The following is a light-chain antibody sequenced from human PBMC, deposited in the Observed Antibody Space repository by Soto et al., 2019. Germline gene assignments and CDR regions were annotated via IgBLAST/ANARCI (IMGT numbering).Light chain of an antibody. J-gene: IGLJ1*01. CDR3: SSYTTRSTRV. V-gene: IGLV2-14*03. CDR1: NSDVGAYDF. Sequence: SVLAPPAPVSGSPGQAIPNSCNGNNSDVGAYDFVSWYQQHPDKAPKLMIYEVRYRPSGVSNRFSGSKSVNTATLTISGLQAEDEADYYCSSYTTRSTRVFGTGTKVTVL. CDR2: EVR.